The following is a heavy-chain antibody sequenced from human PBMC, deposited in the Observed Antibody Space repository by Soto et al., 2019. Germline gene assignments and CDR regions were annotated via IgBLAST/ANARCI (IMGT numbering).Heavy chain of an antibody. CDR2: FIPMFGTT. Sequence: QVQLVQSGAEVKKPGSSVKVSCKASGGTFSSYALNWVRQAPGQGLEWMGGFIPMFGTTNYAQNFQGRLTITADESTDTDYMELSSMRSEDTAVYYCARVTLTVGDTPYTKHYYGMDVWGQGTTVTVSS. CDR3: ARVTLTVGDTPYTKHYYGMDV. D-gene: IGHD1-26*01. CDR1: GGTFSSYA. J-gene: IGHJ6*02. V-gene: IGHV1-69*01.